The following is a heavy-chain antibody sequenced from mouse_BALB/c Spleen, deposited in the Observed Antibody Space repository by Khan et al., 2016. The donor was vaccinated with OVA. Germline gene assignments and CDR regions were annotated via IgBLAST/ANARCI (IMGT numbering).Heavy chain of an antibody. CDR2: IRSKSNNYAT. V-gene: IGHV10-1*02. D-gene: IGHD3-2*01. CDR3: VGQLGLRSAWFAY. Sequence: EVQLVESGGGLVQPKGSLKLSCAASGFTFNTYAMNWVRQAPGKGLEWVARIRSKSNNYATYYADSVKDRFTISRDDSQSMLYLQMNNLKTEDTAMYYCVGQLGLRSAWFAYWGQGTLVTVSA. J-gene: IGHJ3*01. CDR1: GFTFNTYA.